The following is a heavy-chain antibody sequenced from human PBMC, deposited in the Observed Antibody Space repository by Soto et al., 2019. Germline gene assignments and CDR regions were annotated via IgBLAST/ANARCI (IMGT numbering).Heavy chain of an antibody. CDR2: ISSSRSTI. V-gene: IGHV3-48*01. D-gene: IGHD3-22*01. J-gene: IGHJ5*02. CDR1: GFPFSSYT. Sequence: PGGSLRLSCAASGFPFSSYTMNWVRQAPGKGLEWVSSISSSRSTIYYADSVKGRFTISRDNAKNSLYLQMNSLRAEDTAVYYYARVLYHRSGYFAQLDHWGQGTLVTVS. CDR3: ARVLYHRSGYFAQLDH.